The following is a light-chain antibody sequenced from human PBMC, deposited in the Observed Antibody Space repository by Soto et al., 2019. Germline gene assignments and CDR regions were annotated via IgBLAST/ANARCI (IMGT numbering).Light chain of an antibody. J-gene: IGLJ3*02. CDR3: ETWDSQGV. CDR1: SLHSSYI. V-gene: IGLV4-60*02. CDR2: LEGSGSY. Sequence: QSVLTQSSSASASLGSSVKLTCTLSSLHSSYIIAWHQQQPGKAPRYLMKLEGSGSYNKGSGVPDRFSGSSSGADRYLTISNLQFEDEADYYCETWDSQGVFGGGTKLTVL.